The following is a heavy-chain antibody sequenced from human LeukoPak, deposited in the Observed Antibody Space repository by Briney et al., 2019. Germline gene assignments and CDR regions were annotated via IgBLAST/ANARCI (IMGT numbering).Heavy chain of an antibody. Sequence: PGGSLRLSGVVSGFTFSSFAMHWVRQAPGKGLEWMAVMSSGGVSQQYADSVKGRFTISRDNSRDTLYLQMNSLKIEDTAVYYCARDVAPKGFDYWGQGTLVTVSS. CDR2: MSSGGVSQ. V-gene: IGHV3-30-3*01. CDR1: GFTFSSFA. CDR3: ARDVAPKGFDY. J-gene: IGHJ4*02. D-gene: IGHD2-21*01.